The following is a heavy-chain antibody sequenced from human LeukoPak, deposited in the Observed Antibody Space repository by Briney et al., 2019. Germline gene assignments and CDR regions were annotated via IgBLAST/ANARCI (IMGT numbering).Heavy chain of an antibody. CDR3: ARHAKAYGSSCDY. V-gene: IGHV5-10-1*01. Sequence: GESLKISCKGSGYSFTTYWISWVRQMPGKGLEWMGRIDPSDSYTNYSPSFQGHVTISADKSFSTAYLQWASLKASDTAMYYCARHAKAYGSSCDYWGQGTLVTVSS. J-gene: IGHJ4*02. D-gene: IGHD6-13*01. CDR1: GYSFTTYW. CDR2: IDPSDSYT.